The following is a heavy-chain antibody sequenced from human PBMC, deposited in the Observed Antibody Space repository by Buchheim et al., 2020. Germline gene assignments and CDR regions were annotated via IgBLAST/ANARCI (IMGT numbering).Heavy chain of an antibody. D-gene: IGHD2-21*01. Sequence: QVQLVQSGAEVKKPGASVKVSCKTSGYTFTSYYMHWVRQAPGQGLEWMGVINPSGGSTGYAKKFQGRVTMTRDTSTRTVYMELSSLRSEDTAVYYCASPYDFPSGFYYYYAMDVWGQGTT. V-gene: IGHV1-46*03. J-gene: IGHJ6*02. CDR3: ASPYDFPSGFYYYYAMDV. CDR2: INPSGGST. CDR1: GYTFTSYY.